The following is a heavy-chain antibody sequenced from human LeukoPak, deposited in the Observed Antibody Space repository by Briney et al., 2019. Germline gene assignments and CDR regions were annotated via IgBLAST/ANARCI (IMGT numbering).Heavy chain of an antibody. D-gene: IGHD2-2*01. Sequence: GASVKVSCKASGYTFTSYGISWVRQAPGQGLEWMGWISAYNGNTNYAQKLQGRVTMTTDTSTSTAYMELRSLRSDDTAVYYCARPQLWYQLGDWGFDYWGQGTLVTVSS. CDR2: ISAYNGNT. V-gene: IGHV1-18*01. CDR3: ARPQLWYQLGDWGFDY. J-gene: IGHJ4*02. CDR1: GYTFTSYG.